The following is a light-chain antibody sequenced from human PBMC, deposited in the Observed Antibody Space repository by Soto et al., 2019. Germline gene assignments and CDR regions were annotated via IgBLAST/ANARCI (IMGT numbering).Light chain of an antibody. J-gene: IGKJ1*01. CDR3: QQYGSSGT. CDR2: GAS. V-gene: IGKV3-20*01. CDR1: QSVSSY. Sequence: EIVLTQSPATLSVSPGERATLSCRASQSVSSYLAWYQQKPGQAPRLLIYGASTRATDIPGRFSGSGSGTDFTLTISRLEPEDFAVYYCQQYGSSGTFGQGTKVDIK.